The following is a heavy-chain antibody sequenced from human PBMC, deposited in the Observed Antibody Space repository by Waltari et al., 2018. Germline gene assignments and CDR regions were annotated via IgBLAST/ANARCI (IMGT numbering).Heavy chain of an antibody. CDR2: TSYDETEK. D-gene: IGHD3-10*01. Sequence: QVQLVESGGGVVQPGGSLRLSCAASGFTFSPYAMHWVRQAPGKGLEWVAVTSYDETEKYYVESVKGRFIISKDNSKNTLYLEMNNLRVDDTAIYYCARDPSGSTRGWADYWGQGTLVTVSS. J-gene: IGHJ4*02. CDR1: GFTFSPYA. V-gene: IGHV3-30-3*01. CDR3: ARDPSGSTRGWADY.